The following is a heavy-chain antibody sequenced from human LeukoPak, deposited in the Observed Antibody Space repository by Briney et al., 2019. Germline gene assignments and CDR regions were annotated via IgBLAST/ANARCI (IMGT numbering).Heavy chain of an antibody. CDR1: KFTFSTFS. CDR3: AKDGSGSDYDRSGYFQH. D-gene: IGHD3-22*01. Sequence: PGGSLRLSCAASKFTFSTFSVSWVRQAPGKGLEWVSSISGSGGYTYYADSVKGRFTISRDNSKNTLYLQMNSLRAEDTGVYYCAKDGSGSDYDRSGYFQHWGQGTLVTVSS. CDR2: ISGSGGYT. V-gene: IGHV3-23*01. J-gene: IGHJ1*01.